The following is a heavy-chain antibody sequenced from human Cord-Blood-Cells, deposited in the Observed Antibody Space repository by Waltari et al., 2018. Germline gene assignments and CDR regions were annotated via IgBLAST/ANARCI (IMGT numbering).Heavy chain of an antibody. CDR3: ARGWTGTYAFDI. Sequence: QVQLQPRGAGLLKPSETLSLTCAVYGGSFSGYYWSWSRQPPGKGLEWIGEINHSGSTNYNPSLKSRVTISVDTSKNQFSLKLSSVTAADTAVYYCARGWTGTYAFDIWGQGTMVTDSS. J-gene: IGHJ3*02. CDR1: GGSFSGYY. D-gene: IGHD1-7*01. CDR2: INHSGST. V-gene: IGHV4-34*01.